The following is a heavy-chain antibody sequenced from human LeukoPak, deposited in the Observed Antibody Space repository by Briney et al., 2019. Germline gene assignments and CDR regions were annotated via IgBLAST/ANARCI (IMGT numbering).Heavy chain of an antibody. CDR1: GGSVDSYF. V-gene: IGHV4-59*02. J-gene: IGHJ2*01. Sequence: SETLSLTCTVSGGSVDSYFWSWIRQPPGKRLEWLGYIYYSGSTNYNPSLKSRVTLSIDTSKNQFSLRLSSVTAADTAVYYCARGRLPAAVASTARYFDLWGRGTLVTAFS. CDR2: IYYSGST. D-gene: IGHD6-19*01. CDR3: ARGRLPAAVASTARYFDL.